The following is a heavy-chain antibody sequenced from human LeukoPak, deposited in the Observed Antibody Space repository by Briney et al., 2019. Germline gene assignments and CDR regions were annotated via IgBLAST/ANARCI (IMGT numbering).Heavy chain of an antibody. D-gene: IGHD6-6*01. J-gene: IGHJ4*02. CDR3: ATIIYSSWTRFAY. V-gene: IGHV4-61*02. CDR2: VYTSGST. CDR1: GGSISSGSYY. Sequence: SETLSLTCTVSGGSISSGSYYWSWIRQPAGKGLEWIGRVYTSGSTNYNPSLKSRVTISVDTSRNQFSLKLSSGTAADTAVYDCATIIYSSWTRFAYWDQATLVTV.